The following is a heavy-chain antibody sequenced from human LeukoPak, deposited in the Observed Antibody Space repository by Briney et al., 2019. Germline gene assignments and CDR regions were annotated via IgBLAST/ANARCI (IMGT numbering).Heavy chain of an antibody. CDR3: ARGSDYDTHSSYFDP. V-gene: IGHV4-59*01. D-gene: IGHD3-22*01. CDR1: GGSITSNY. Sequence: SETLTLTCTVSGGSITSNYWGWIRQPPGKGLEYIGYIYYTGSTNYNPSLKSRVTISVDTSKNQFSLKMRFLTAADTSVYYCARGSDYDTHSSYFDPWGQGTLVTVSS. J-gene: IGHJ5*02. CDR2: IYYTGST.